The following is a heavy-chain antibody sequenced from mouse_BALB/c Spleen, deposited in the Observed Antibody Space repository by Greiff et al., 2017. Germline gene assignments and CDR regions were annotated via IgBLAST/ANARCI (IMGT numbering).Heavy chain of an antibody. J-gene: IGHJ2*01. CDR1: GFTFSSYA. Sequence: EVQLVESGGGLVKPGGSLKLSCAASGFTFSSYAMSWVRQTPEKRLEWVATISSGGSYTYYPDSVKGRFTISRDNAKNTLYLQMSSLRSEETAMYYCARGEYYYGSSWSFDYWGQGTTLTVSS. V-gene: IGHV5-9-3*01. CDR2: ISSGGSYT. D-gene: IGHD1-1*01. CDR3: ARGEYYYGSSWSFDY.